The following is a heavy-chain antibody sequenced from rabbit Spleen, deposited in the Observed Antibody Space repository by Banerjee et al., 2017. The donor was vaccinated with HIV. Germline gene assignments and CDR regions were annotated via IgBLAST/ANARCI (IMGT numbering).Heavy chain of an antibody. V-gene: IGHV1S7*01. Sequence: HLKESGGGLVQPGGSLKLSCTASGFTFSDRDVMCWVRQAPGKGLEWIGDIDPIFGITVYASWVNGRFTISSHNAQNTLYLQLNSLTAADTATYFCARDAGTSFSTYGMDLWGQGTLVTVS. CDR1: GFTFSDRDV. CDR3: ARDAGTSFSTYGMDL. D-gene: IGHD8-1*01. CDR2: IDPIFGIT. J-gene: IGHJ6*01.